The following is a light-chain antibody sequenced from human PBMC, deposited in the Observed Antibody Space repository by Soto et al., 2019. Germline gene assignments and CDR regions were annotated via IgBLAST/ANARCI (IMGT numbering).Light chain of an antibody. V-gene: IGLV2-14*01. Sequence: QSVLTQPASVSGSPGQWTPFSCPGTRNDVGIYNYVSWYQQHPGKAPKLMIYEVTNRPSGVSDGFSGSKSDNTASLTISGLQAEDEADYYCSSYTISSTWVFGGGTKLTVL. J-gene: IGLJ3*02. CDR1: RNDVGIYNY. CDR2: EVT. CDR3: SSYTISSTWV.